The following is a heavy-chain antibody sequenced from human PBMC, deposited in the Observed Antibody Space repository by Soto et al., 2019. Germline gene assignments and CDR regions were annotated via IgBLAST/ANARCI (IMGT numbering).Heavy chain of an antibody. CDR1: GGTFSSYA. J-gene: IGHJ5*02. CDR3: ARDHVTTNSNWFDP. V-gene: IGHV1-69*13. CDR2: IIPIFGTA. D-gene: IGHD4-17*01. Sequence: SVKVSCKASGGTFSSYAISWVRQAPGQGLEWMGGIIPIFGTANYAQKFQGRVTITADESTSTAYMELSSLRSEDTAVYSCARDHVTTNSNWFDPWGQGTLVTVSS.